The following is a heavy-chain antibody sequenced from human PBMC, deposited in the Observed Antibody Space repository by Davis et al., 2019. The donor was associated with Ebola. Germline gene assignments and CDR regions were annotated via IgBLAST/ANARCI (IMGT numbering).Heavy chain of an antibody. CDR1: GGTFSSYA. CDR2: INPSGGST. CDR3: ARDPRFYDFWSGYYGAGDGMDV. D-gene: IGHD3-3*01. Sequence: ASVKVSCKASGGTFSSYAISWVRQAPGQGLEWMGIINPSGGSTSYAQKFQGRVTMTRDTSTSTVYMELSSLRSEDTAVYYCARDPRFYDFWSGYYGAGDGMDVWGQGTTVTVSS. V-gene: IGHV1-46*01. J-gene: IGHJ6*02.